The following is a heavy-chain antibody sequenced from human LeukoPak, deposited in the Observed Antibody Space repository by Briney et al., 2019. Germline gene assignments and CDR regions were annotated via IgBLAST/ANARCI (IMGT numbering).Heavy chain of an antibody. CDR2: MSVVTDRT. D-gene: IGHD3-10*01. CDR1: GFNFRNYA. CDR3: AKPARGSGIQDGFDS. V-gene: IGHV3-64D*06. Sequence: PGGSLRLSCSASGFNFRNYAMHWVRQAPGKGLEYVSPMSVVTDRTFYADSVMGRFTISRDNSANTLYLQMGSLRPEDTAVYYCAKPARGSGIQDGFDSWGQGTLVTVSS. J-gene: IGHJ4*02.